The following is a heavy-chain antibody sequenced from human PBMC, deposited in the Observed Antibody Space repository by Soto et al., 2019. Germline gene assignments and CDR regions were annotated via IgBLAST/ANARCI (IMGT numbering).Heavy chain of an antibody. V-gene: IGHV3-23*01. CDR3: AKDLYSSSWTPESPPSYYYYGMDV. CDR1: GFTFSSYA. J-gene: IGHJ6*02. CDR2: ISGSGGST. Sequence: GGSLRLSCAASGFTFSSYAMSWVRQAPGKGLEWVSAISGSGGSTYYADSVKGRFTISRDNSKNTLYLQMNSLRAEDTAVYYCAKDLYSSSWTPESPPSYYYYGMDVWGQGTTVTVSS. D-gene: IGHD6-13*01.